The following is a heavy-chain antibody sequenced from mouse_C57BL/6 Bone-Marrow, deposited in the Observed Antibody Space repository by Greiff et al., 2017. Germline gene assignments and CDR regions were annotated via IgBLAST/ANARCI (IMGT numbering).Heavy chain of an antibody. J-gene: IGHJ4*01. D-gene: IGHD3-3*01. Sequence: DVQLVESEGGLVQPGSSMKLSCTASGFTFSDYYMAWVRQVPEKGLEWVANINYDGSSTYYLDSLKSRFIISRDNAKNILYLQMSRLKSEDTATYYCARDRASKGGAMDYWGQGTSVTVSS. CDR2: INYDGSST. CDR1: GFTFSDYY. CDR3: ARDRASKGGAMDY. V-gene: IGHV5-16*01.